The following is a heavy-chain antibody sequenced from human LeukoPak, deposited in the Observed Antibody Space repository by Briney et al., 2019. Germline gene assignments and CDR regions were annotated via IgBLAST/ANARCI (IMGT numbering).Heavy chain of an antibody. J-gene: IGHJ4*02. CDR3: ARDLFGSYYFDY. CDR1: GFTFNSYW. Sequence: GSLRLSCAASGFTFNSYWMHWVRQAPGKGLEWVAVIWYDGSNKYYADSVKGRFTISRDNSKNTLSLQMNSLRAEDTAVYYCARDLFGSYYFDYWGQGTLVTVSS. CDR2: IWYDGSNK. V-gene: IGHV3-33*08. D-gene: IGHD3-10*01.